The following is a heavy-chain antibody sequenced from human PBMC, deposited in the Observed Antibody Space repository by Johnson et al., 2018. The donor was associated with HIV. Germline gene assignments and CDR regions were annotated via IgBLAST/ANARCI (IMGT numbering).Heavy chain of an antibody. Sequence: QVQLVESGGGVVQPGRSLRLSCAASAFTFSRYAMHWVRQAPGKGLEWVSGINWNGDSTGYADSVKGRFSISRDNSKNTLYLQMNSLRAEDAAVYYCAKVARYGGSGWVDAFDIWGQGTMVTVS. D-gene: IGHD6-19*01. CDR3: AKVARYGGSGWVDAFDI. CDR2: INWNGDST. J-gene: IGHJ3*02. CDR1: AFTFSRYA. V-gene: IGHV3-NL1*01.